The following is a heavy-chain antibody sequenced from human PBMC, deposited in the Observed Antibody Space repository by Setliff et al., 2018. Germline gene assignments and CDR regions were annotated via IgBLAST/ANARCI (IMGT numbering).Heavy chain of an antibody. V-gene: IGHV4-34*01. D-gene: IGHD3-3*01. CDR3: ARRYNFWSGYFDY. CDR1: GGSFSGYY. Sequence: SETLSLTCAVYGGSFSGYYWSWIRQPPGKGLEWIGEINHSGSTNYNPSLQSRVTISVDTSKNQFSLKLSSVTAAATAVYYCARRYNFWSGYFDYWGQGTLVTVSS. J-gene: IGHJ4*02. CDR2: INHSGST.